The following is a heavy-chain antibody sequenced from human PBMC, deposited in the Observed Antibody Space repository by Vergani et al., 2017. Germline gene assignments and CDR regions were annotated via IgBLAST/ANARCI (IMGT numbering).Heavy chain of an antibody. V-gene: IGHV1-46*01. CDR1: GYTFTSYY. CDR3: AIYVDSGSLLEC. D-gene: IGHD5-12*01. J-gene: IGHJ4*02. CDR2: INHRGGST. Sequence: QVQLVQSGAEVKKPGASVKVSCKAFGYTFTSYYMHWVRQALGQGLEWKGIINHRGGSTSYAQTFQGRVTRTRDTSTSSVYMELSSLRSGDTAVYYCAIYVDSGSLLECWSQGTLFTVYS.